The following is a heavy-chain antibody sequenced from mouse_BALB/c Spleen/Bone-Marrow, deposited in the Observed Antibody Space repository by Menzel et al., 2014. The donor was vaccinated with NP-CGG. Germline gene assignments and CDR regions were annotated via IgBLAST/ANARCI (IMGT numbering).Heavy chain of an antibody. CDR1: GYTFSNYY. D-gene: IGHD1-1*01. CDR2: SNPSNGGS. J-gene: IGHJ1*01. Sequence: VQLQQSGAELVKPGASVKLSCKASGYTFSNYYMYWVKQRPGQGLEWIGESNPSNGGSNSNEKFKSKATLTVDKSSSTAYTQLSSLTSEDSAVYYCTRSNYGYWYFDVWGAGTTVTVSS. V-gene: IGHV1S81*02. CDR3: TRSNYGYWYFDV.